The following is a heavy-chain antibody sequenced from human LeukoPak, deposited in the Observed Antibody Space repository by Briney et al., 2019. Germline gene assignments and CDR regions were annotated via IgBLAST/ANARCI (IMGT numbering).Heavy chain of an antibody. CDR2: INTNTGNP. V-gene: IGHV7-4-1*02. D-gene: IGHD6-13*01. J-gene: IGHJ6*04. Sequence: GASVKVSCKASGYTFTSYAMNWVRQAPGQGLEWMGWINTNTGNPTYAQGFTGRFVFSLDTSVSTAYLQISSLKAEDTAVYYCARERTMYSSNSRGMDVWGKGTTVTVSS. CDR1: GYTFTSYA. CDR3: ARERTMYSSNSRGMDV.